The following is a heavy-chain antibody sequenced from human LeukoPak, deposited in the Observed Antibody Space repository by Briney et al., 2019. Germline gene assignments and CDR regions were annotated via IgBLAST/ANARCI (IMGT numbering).Heavy chain of an antibody. CDR1: GYTFTGNY. CDR3: ARDAYSSGCDY. Sequence: ASVKVSCKASGYTFTGNYMHWVRQAPGQGLEWMGWINPNSGDTNYAQKFQGRVTMTRDTSISTAYMDLSRLRSDDTAVYYCARDAYSSGCDYWGQGTLVTVSS. D-gene: IGHD6-19*01. CDR2: INPNSGDT. V-gene: IGHV1-2*02. J-gene: IGHJ4*02.